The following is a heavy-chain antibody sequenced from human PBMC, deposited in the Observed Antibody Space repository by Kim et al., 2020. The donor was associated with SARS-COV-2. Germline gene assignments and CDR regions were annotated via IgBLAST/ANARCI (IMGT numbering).Heavy chain of an antibody. Sequence: SETLSLTCTVSGGSISSSSNYWGWIRQPPGKGLEWIGSIYYSGSTYYNPSLKSRVTISVDTSKNQFSLRLRSVTAADTAVYYCARSSSSWYGNYYYGMDV. CDR2: IYYSGST. J-gene: IGHJ6*01. D-gene: IGHD6-13*01. CDR3: ARSSSSWYGNYYYGMDV. V-gene: IGHV4-39*01. CDR1: GGSISSSSNY.